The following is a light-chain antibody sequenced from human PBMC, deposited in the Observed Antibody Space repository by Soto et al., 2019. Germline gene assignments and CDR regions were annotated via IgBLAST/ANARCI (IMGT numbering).Light chain of an antibody. CDR2: DAS. V-gene: IGKV3-20*01. J-gene: IGKJ1*01. CDR3: QQYGSSPQT. CDR1: QNIDNK. Sequence: EIVMTQSPATLSVSPGERATLPCRASQNIDNKLVWYQQKPGQVPRLLIYDASTRATGIPARFSGSGYETDFTLTISRLEPEDFAVYYCQQYGSSPQTFGQGTKVDIK.